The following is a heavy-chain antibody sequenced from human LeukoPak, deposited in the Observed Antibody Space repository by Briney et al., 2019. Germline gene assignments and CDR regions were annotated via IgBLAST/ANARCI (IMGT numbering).Heavy chain of an antibody. D-gene: IGHD6-13*01. CDR1: GYTFTSYG. CDR2: ISAYNGNT. V-gene: IGHV1-18*01. J-gene: IGHJ5*02. Sequence: VASVTVSCKASGYTFTSYGISWVRQAPGQGLEWMGWISAYNGNTNYAKKLQGRVTMTTDTSTSTAYMELRSLRSDDTAVYYCARVPRIAAAGNVWFDPWGQGTLVTVSA. CDR3: ARVPRIAAAGNVWFDP.